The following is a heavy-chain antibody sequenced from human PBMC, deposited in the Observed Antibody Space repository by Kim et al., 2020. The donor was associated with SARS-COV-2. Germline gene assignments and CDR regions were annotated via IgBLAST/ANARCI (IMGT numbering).Heavy chain of an antibody. D-gene: IGHD3-22*01. Sequence: DSVKVSCKASGYSFTTYAMNWVRQAPGQGLERMGWINTNTGNPRYAQGFTGRFVFSLDTSVSTAYLQISSLKAEDTAVYYCARGHGYSANWFDPWGQGTLVTVSS. CDR3: ARGHGYSANWFDP. CDR1: GYSFTTYA. J-gene: IGHJ5*02. V-gene: IGHV7-4-1*02. CDR2: INTNTGNP.